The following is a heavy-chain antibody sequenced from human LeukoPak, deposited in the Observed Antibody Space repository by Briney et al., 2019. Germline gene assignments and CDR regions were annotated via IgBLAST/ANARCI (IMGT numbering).Heavy chain of an antibody. D-gene: IGHD2-15*01. Sequence: GGTLRLSCAASGFTFSSFGMSWVRQAPGKGLEWVSAISGSGGSTYYADSVKGRFTISRDNSKNTLYLQMNSLRAEDTAVYYCAKDEDIVVVVAATLGYWGQGTLVTVSS. J-gene: IGHJ4*02. CDR1: GFTFSSFG. CDR2: ISGSGGST. V-gene: IGHV3-23*01. CDR3: AKDEDIVVVVAATLGY.